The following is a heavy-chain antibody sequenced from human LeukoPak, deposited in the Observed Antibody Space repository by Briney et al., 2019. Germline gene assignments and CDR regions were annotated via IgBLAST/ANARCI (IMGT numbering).Heavy chain of an antibody. V-gene: IGHV3-23*01. CDR2: ISGSGGST. CDR3: ATKGTVAGPNNWFDP. Sequence: GGSLRLSCAASGFTVSSNYMSWVRQAPGKGLEWVSAISGSGGSTYYADSVKGRFTISRDNSKNTLYLQMNSLRAEDTAVYYCATKGTVAGPNNWFDPWGQGTLVTVSS. CDR1: GFTVSSNY. J-gene: IGHJ5*02. D-gene: IGHD6-19*01.